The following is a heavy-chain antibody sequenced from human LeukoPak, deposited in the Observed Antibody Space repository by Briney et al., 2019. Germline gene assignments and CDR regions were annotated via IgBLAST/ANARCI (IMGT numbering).Heavy chain of an antibody. D-gene: IGHD3-10*01. CDR2: INGDGRDT. J-gene: IGHJ4*02. V-gene: IGHV3-7*01. Sequence: GGSLRLSCAASDFAFSSYWMNWVRQAPGKGLEWVANINGDGRDTYYVGSVRGRFTISRDNADNSLYLQMHNLRGDDTAVYYCAGGVSSAVDWWGQGTLVTVSS. CDR1: DFAFSSYW. CDR3: AGGVSSAVDW.